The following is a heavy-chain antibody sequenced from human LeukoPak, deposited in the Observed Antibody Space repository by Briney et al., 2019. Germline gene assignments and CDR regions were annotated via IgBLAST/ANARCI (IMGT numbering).Heavy chain of an antibody. J-gene: IGHJ3*01. CDR1: GFSFGSYA. CDR3: AKFYYDSSGRGNDAFDV. CDR2: ISGSGMLT. D-gene: IGHD3-22*01. V-gene: IGHV3-23*01. Sequence: PGGSLRLSCATSGFSFGSYAMSWVRQAPGKGLEWVSSISGSGMLTYYADSVKGRFTISRDNSKNTLYLQMSSLRAEDTATFYCAKFYYDSSGRGNDAFDVWGQGSMVTVSS.